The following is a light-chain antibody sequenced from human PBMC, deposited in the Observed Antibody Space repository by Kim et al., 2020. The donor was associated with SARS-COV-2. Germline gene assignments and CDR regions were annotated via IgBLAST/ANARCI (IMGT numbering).Light chain of an antibody. J-gene: IGLJ3*02. Sequence: SYELTQPPSVSVSPGQTASITCSGDKLGDKYACWYQQKPGQSPVLVIYQDSKRPSGIPERFSGSNSGNTATLTLSGTQAMDEADYYCQAWDTSTHWVFGG. V-gene: IGLV3-1*01. CDR2: QDS. CDR3: QAWDTSTHWV. CDR1: KLGDKY.